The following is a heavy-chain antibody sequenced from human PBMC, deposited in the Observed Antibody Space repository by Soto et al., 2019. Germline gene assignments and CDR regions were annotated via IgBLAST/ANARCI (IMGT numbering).Heavy chain of an antibody. V-gene: IGHV3-74*01. CDR2: INSDGSST. CDR1: GFTFSSYW. D-gene: IGHD4-4*01. J-gene: IGHJ5*02. Sequence: EVQLVESGGGLVQPGGSLRLSCAASGFTFSSYWMHWVRQAPGKGLVWVSRINSDGSSTSYADSVKGRFTISRDNAKITLYLQMNSLRAEDTAVYYCARVSHDYSNYWFDPWGQGTLVTVSS. CDR3: ARVSHDYSNYWFDP.